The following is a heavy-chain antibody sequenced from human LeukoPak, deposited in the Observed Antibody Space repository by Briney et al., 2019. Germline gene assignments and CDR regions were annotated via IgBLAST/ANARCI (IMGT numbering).Heavy chain of an antibody. J-gene: IGHJ4*02. V-gene: IGHV3-21*05. CDR3: ARDQIGSW. CDR1: GFTFSSYA. CDR2: ISGSSSHI. D-gene: IGHD6-13*01. Sequence: GGSLRLSCSASGFTFSSYAMHWVRQAPGKGLEWISYISGSSSHINYADSVKGRFTISRDNAKKSVYLQMDSLRAEDTAVYYCARDQIGSWWGQGTLVIVSS.